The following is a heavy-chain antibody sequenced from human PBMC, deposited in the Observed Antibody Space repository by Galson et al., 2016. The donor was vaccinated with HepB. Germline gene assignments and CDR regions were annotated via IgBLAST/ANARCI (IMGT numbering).Heavy chain of an antibody. CDR3: ASSGDLGDLYCSSTSCPPDYYGMDV. CDR1: GGTFSSYA. J-gene: IGHJ6*02. Sequence: SVKVSCKASGGTFSSYAISWVRQAPGQGLEWMGGIIPIFGTANYAQKFQGRVTITVDKSTSTAYMELSSLRSEDTAVYYCASSGDLGDLYCSSTSCPPDYYGMDVWGQGTTVTVSS. D-gene: IGHD2-2*01. CDR2: IIPIFGTA. V-gene: IGHV1-69*06.